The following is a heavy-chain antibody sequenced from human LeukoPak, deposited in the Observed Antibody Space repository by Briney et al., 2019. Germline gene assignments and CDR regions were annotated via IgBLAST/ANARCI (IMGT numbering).Heavy chain of an antibody. Sequence: SETLSLTCTVSGGSISSYYWSWIRQPPGKGLEWIGDISYGGSTNYNPSPKSRVTTSVDTSKNQFSLMHSSMTAAEPAVEYCARQREFYPLRLDYYFFMDVWGKGTTVTVSS. CDR1: GGSISSYY. V-gene: IGHV4-59*08. CDR3: ARQREFYPLRLDYYFFMDV. CDR2: ISYGGST. D-gene: IGHD5-12*01. J-gene: IGHJ6*03.